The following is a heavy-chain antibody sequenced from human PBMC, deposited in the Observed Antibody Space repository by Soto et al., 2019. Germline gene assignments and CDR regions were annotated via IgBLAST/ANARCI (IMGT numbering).Heavy chain of an antibody. D-gene: IGHD7-27*01. V-gene: IGHV3-23*01. CDR1: GFTFSRYA. J-gene: IGHJ1*01. CDR2: IDDSGGST. CDR3: AKARPTGDN. Sequence: EVLLLESGGGLVQPGGSLRLSCAASGFTFSRYAMTWVRQAPGKGLEWVSAIDDSGGSTYYADSVKGRFTVSRDNSKNTLYLQMHSLRDEDTAVYYCAKARPTGDNWGQGTLVTVSS.